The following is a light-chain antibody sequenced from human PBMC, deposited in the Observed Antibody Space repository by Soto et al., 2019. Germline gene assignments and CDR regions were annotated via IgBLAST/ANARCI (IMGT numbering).Light chain of an antibody. CDR1: SSDFGGYTY. CDR2: YVS. Sequence: QSALTQPASVSGSPGQSITISCTGTSSDFGGYTYVSWYQQHPGKAPKLIIYYVSNRPSGVSYRFSGSESGNTASLTISGRHVEDEADYYCSSYATSSTLDVVFGGGTKLTVL. J-gene: IGLJ2*01. CDR3: SSYATSSTLDVV. V-gene: IGLV2-14*01.